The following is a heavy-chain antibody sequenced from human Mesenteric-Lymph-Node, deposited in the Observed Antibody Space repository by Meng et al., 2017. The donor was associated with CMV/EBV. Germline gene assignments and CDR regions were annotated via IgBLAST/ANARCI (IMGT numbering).Heavy chain of an antibody. V-gene: IGHV1-2*06. CDR1: YTCTGYY. D-gene: IGHD3-10*01. J-gene: IGHJ4*02. Sequence: YTCTGYYMHWVRQAPGQGLEWMGRINPNSGGTNYAQKFQGRVTMTRDTSISTAYMELSRLRSDDTAVYYCARFGSGITMVRGAMGFDYWGQGTLVTVSS. CDR3: ARFGSGITMVRGAMGFDY. CDR2: INPNSGGT.